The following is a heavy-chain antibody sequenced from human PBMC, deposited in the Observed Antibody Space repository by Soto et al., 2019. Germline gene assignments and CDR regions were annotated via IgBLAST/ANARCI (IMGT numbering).Heavy chain of an antibody. CDR3: ARDDFWSGYSTCPAFDI. CDR1: GYSISSGYY. Sequence: SETLSLTCAVSGYSISSGYYWGWIRQPPGKGLEWIGSIYHSGSTYYNPSLKSRVTISVDTSKNQFSLKLSSVTAADTAVYYCARDDFWSGYSTCPAFDIWGQGTMVTVSS. V-gene: IGHV4-38-2*01. CDR2: IYHSGST. D-gene: IGHD3-3*01. J-gene: IGHJ3*02.